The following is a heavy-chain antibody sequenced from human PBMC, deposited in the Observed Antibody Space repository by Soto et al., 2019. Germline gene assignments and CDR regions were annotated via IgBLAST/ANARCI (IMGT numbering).Heavy chain of an antibody. CDR2: IDGSSDYT. D-gene: IGHD2-8*01. CDR1: GFLFTDYY. V-gene: IGHV3-11*06. Sequence: GGSLRLSCTASGFLFTDYYLSWIRQPPGKGLEWLAYIDGSSDYTNSADSVKGRFTISRDNAKNSVFLQMNNLRADDTAVYYCARDLRFSSTNYFDFWGRGTLVTVSS. J-gene: IGHJ4*02. CDR3: ARDLRFSSTNYFDF.